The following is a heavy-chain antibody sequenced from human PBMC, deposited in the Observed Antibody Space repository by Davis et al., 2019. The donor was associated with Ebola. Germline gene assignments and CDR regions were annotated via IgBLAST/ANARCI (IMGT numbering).Heavy chain of an antibody. V-gene: IGHV3-21*01. CDR1: GFTFSSYA. D-gene: IGHD3-22*01. Sequence: GESLKISCAASGFTFSSYAMSWVRQAPGKGLEWVSSISSSSSYIYSADSVKGRFTISRDNAKNSLYLQMNSLRAEDTAVYYCARGGSGIYYDSSGYYYFDYWGQGTLVTVSS. CDR2: ISSSSSYI. CDR3: ARGGSGIYYDSSGYYYFDY. J-gene: IGHJ4*02.